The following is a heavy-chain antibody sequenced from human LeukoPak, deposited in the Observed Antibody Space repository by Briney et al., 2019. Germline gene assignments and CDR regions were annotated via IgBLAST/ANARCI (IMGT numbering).Heavy chain of an antibody. Sequence: SETLSLTCTVSGGSISTNYWNWIRQPAGKGLEWIGRIYPSGSTNYNPSLKSRVTISVDTSKNQFSLKLSSVTAADTAVYYCAMTVTYYDYVWGSYRLNWFDPWGQGTLVTVSS. D-gene: IGHD3-16*02. CDR3: AMTVTYYDYVWGSYRLNWFDP. CDR1: GGSISTNY. CDR2: IYPSGST. J-gene: IGHJ5*02. V-gene: IGHV4-4*07.